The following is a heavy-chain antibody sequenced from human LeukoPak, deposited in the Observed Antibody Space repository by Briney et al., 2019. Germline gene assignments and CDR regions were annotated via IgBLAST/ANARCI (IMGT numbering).Heavy chain of an antibody. J-gene: IGHJ4*02. Sequence: GGSLRLSCAVSGFSFDDYAMHWVRQAPGKGLEWVSGISWNSGSIGYADSVKGRFTISRDNAKNSLYLQMNSLRAEDTAVYYCARDLIAAAAYWGQGTLVTVSS. D-gene: IGHD6-13*01. CDR2: ISWNSGSI. CDR1: GFSFDDYA. CDR3: ARDLIAAAAY. V-gene: IGHV3-9*01.